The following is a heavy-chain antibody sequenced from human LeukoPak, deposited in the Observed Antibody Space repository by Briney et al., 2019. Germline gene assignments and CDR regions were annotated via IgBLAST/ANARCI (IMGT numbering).Heavy chain of an antibody. CDR2: ISAYNGNT. Sequence: ASVKDSCKASGYTFTSYGISWVRQAPGQGLEWMGWISAYNGNTNYAQKLQGRVTMTTDTSTSTAYMELRSLRSDDTAVYYCARDPYYDFGRKDAFDIWGQGTMVTVSS. CDR3: ARDPYYDFGRKDAFDI. J-gene: IGHJ3*02. D-gene: IGHD3-3*01. V-gene: IGHV1-18*01. CDR1: GYTFTSYG.